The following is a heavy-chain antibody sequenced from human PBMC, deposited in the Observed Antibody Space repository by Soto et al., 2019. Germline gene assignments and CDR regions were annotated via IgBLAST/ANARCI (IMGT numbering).Heavy chain of an antibody. CDR2: IYPGDSDT. CDR1: GYSFTSCW. CDR3: ARQSPSGYSSSWSYYYGMDV. J-gene: IGHJ6*02. D-gene: IGHD6-13*01. V-gene: IGHV5-51*01. Sequence: GESLKISCKGSGYSFTSCWIGWVRQMPGKGLEWMGIIYPGDSDTRYSPSFQGQVTISADKSISTAYLQWSSLKASDTAMYYCARQSPSGYSSSWSYYYGMDVWGQGTTVTVSS.